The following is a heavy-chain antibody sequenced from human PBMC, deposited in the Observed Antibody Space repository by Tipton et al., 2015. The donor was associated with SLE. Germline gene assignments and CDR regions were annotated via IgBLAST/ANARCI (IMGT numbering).Heavy chain of an antibody. CDR1: GGSFSGYY. V-gene: IGHV4-34*01. Sequence: TLSLTCAVYGGSFSGYYWSWIRQPPGKGLEWIGDINHSGSTNYNPSLKSRVTISVDTSKNQFSLRLSSVTGADTAVYYCAREVLTVAAVGVAEYFQYWGQGTLVTVSS. CDR3: AREVLTVAAVGVAEYFQY. CDR2: INHSGST. D-gene: IGHD4/OR15-4a*01. J-gene: IGHJ1*01.